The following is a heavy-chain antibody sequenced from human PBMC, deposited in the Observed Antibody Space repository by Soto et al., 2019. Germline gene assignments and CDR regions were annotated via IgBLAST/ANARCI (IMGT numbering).Heavy chain of an antibody. J-gene: IGHJ6*02. Sequence: PSETLSLTCTVSGGSINSGDYYWTWVRQPPGKGLEWIGNIFHSGSTYYTPSLRSRVTISLDTSKNHFSLKLTSVTPADTAVYYCARDRYYGSGTYYNFYSGMDVWGQGTTVTGSS. CDR3: ARDRYYGSGTYYNFYSGMDV. CDR1: GGSINSGDYY. V-gene: IGHV4-30-4*01. D-gene: IGHD3-10*01. CDR2: IFHSGST.